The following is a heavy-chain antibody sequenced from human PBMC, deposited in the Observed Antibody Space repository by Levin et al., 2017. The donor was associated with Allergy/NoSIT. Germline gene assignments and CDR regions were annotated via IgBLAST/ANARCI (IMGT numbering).Heavy chain of an antibody. J-gene: IGHJ2*01. CDR1: GFPFSSYW. D-gene: IGHD1-7*01. Sequence: LSLTCAASGFPFSSYWMSWVRQAPGKGLEWVANIKRDGSERYYVNSVKGRFTISRDNAQNSLYLQMNSLRAEDTAVYYCARINWNYGHWYFDLWGRGTLVTVSS. CDR3: ARINWNYGHWYFDL. V-gene: IGHV3-7*01. CDR2: IKRDGSER.